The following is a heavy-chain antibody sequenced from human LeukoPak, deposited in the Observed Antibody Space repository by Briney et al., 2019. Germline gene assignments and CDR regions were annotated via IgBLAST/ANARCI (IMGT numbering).Heavy chain of an antibody. CDR3: ARVRFGVVNDAFDI. D-gene: IGHD3-3*01. Sequence: TSSETLSLTCTVSGGSISSSSYYWSWIRQPAGKGLEWIGRIYTSGSTNYNPSLKSRVTMSVDTSKNQFSLKLSSVTAADTAVYYCARVRFGVVNDAFDIWGQGTMVTVSS. J-gene: IGHJ3*02. V-gene: IGHV4-61*02. CDR2: IYTSGST. CDR1: GGSISSSSYY.